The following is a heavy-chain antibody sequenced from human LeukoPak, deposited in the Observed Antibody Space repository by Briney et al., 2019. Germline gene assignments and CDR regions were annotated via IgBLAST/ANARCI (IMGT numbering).Heavy chain of an antibody. J-gene: IGHJ4*02. Sequence: AASVKVSCKASGGTFSSYAISWVRQAPGQGLEWMGGIIPIFGTANYAQKFQGRVTITADKSTSTAYMELSSLRSDDTAVYYCARGVLLWFGESPGYWGQGTLVTVSS. CDR2: IIPIFGTA. D-gene: IGHD3-10*01. CDR3: ARGVLLWFGESPGY. V-gene: IGHV1-69*06. CDR1: GGTFSSYA.